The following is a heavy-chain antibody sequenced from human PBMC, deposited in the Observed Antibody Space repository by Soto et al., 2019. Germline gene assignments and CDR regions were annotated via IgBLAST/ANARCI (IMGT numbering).Heavy chain of an antibody. J-gene: IGHJ6*03. CDR2: ISGSGGST. V-gene: IGHV3-23*01. Sequence: PGGSLRLSCAASGFTFSSYAMSWVRQAPGKGLEWVSAISGSGGSTYYADSVKGRFTISRDNSKNTLYLQMNSLRAEDTAVYYCAKEGVLRLLEWFPQPRYYYMDVWGKGTTVPVSS. CDR3: AKEGVLRLLEWFPQPRYYYMDV. D-gene: IGHD3-3*01. CDR1: GFTFSSYA.